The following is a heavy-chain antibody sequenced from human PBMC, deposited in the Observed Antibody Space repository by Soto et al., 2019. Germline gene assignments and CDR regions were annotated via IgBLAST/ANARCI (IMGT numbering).Heavy chain of an antibody. J-gene: IGHJ6*02. D-gene: IGHD3-3*01. CDR1: GFTFSSYW. CDR2: INSDGSST. CDR3: AREGNYDFWSGYYDAPYYYYGMDV. Sequence: LRLSCAASGFTFSSYWMHWVRQAPGKGLVWVSRINSDGSSTSYADSVKGRFTISRDNAKNTLYLQMNSLRAEDTAVYYCAREGNYDFWSGYYDAPYYYYGMDVWGQGTTVTVSS. V-gene: IGHV3-74*01.